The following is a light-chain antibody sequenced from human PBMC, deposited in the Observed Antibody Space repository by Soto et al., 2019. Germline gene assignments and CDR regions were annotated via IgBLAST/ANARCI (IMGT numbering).Light chain of an antibody. V-gene: IGLV2-23*02. CDR1: SSDVGAYYL. CDR3: CSYAGSSTFAV. Sequence: QSALTQPASVSGSPGQSITISCTGTSSDVGAYYLVSWYQHHPGKAPKLMIYEVIKRPSGVSNRFSGSKSGNTASLTISGLQAEDEADYYCCSYAGSSTFAVFGTGTKVTAL. J-gene: IGLJ1*01. CDR2: EVI.